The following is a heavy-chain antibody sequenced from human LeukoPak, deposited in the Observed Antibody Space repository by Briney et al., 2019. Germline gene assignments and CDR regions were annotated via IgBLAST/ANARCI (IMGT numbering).Heavy chain of an antibody. D-gene: IGHD2-15*01. Sequence: GGSLRLSCAASGFTFSSYWMSWVRQAPGKGLEWVSAISGSGGSTYYADSVKGRFTISRDNSKNTLYLQMNSLRAEDTAVYYCAKDLRDVVVVAATDWFDPWGQGTLVTVSS. CDR2: ISGSGGST. V-gene: IGHV3-23*01. CDR3: AKDLRDVVVVAATDWFDP. CDR1: GFTFSSYW. J-gene: IGHJ5*02.